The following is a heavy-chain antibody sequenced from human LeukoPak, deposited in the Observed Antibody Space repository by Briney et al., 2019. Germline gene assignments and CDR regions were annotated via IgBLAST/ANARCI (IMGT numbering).Heavy chain of an antibody. CDR2: IYYSGST. D-gene: IGHD3-3*01. J-gene: IGHJ4*02. CDR1: GGSISSYY. CDR3: ARGLSYDFWSGYPPPHFDY. Sequence: SETLSLTCTVSGGSISSYYWSWIRQPPGKGLEWIGYIYYSGSTNYNPSLKSRVTISVDTSKNQFSLKLSSVTAADTAVYYCARGLSYDFWSGYPPPHFDYWGQGTLVTVSS. V-gene: IGHV4-59*08.